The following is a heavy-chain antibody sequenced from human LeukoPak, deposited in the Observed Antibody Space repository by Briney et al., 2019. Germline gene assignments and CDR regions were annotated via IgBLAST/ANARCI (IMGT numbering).Heavy chain of an antibody. CDR3: AREYSSSSLY. CDR2: IYYSGST. Sequence: KSSETLSLTCAVSGGPISSRSCYWGWIRQPPGKGLEWIGSIYYSGSTYYNPSLKSRVTISVDTSKNQFSLKLSSVTAADTAVYYCAREYSSSSLYWGQGTLVTVSS. D-gene: IGHD6-6*01. CDR1: GGPISSRSCY. J-gene: IGHJ4*02. V-gene: IGHV4-39*02.